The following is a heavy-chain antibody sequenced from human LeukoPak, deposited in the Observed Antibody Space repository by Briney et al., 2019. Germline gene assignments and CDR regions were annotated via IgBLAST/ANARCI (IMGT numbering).Heavy chain of an antibody. Sequence: GGSLRLSCAASGFTFSSYAMSWVRQAPGKGLEWVSAISGSGGSTYYADSVKGRFTISRDNAKNSLYLQINSLRAEDTAVYYCARDVGNYDFWGQGTLVTVSS. CDR3: ARDVGNYDF. J-gene: IGHJ4*02. CDR1: GFTFSSYA. D-gene: IGHD3-3*01. V-gene: IGHV3-23*01. CDR2: ISGSGGST.